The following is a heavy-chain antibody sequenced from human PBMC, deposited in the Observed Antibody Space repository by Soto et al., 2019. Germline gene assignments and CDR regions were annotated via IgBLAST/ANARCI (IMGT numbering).Heavy chain of an antibody. D-gene: IGHD1-26*01. Sequence: QVQLQESDPGLVKPSETLSLTCTVSGGSVSSGSYYWSWIRQPPGKGLEWIGYIYYSGSTNYNPSLKSRVTISVDTSKNQFSLKLSSVTAADTAVYYCARDRAVGATATDAFDIWGQGTMVTVSS. CDR3: ARDRAVGATATDAFDI. CDR2: IYYSGST. CDR1: GGSVSSGSYY. J-gene: IGHJ3*02. V-gene: IGHV4-61*01.